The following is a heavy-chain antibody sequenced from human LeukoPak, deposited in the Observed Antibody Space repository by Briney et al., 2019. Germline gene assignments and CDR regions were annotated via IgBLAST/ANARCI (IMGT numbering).Heavy chain of an antibody. CDR1: GYTFTSYY. D-gene: IGHD2-2*01. V-gene: IGHV1-46*01. J-gene: IGHJ6*02. Sequence: ASVKVSCKASGYTFTSYYMHWVRQAPGQGLEWMGIINPSGGSTSYAQKFQGRVTMTRDTSTSTVYMELSSLRSEDTAVYYCARDGSQYQLLTYYYYYYGMDVWGQGTTVTVSS. CDR2: INPSGGST. CDR3: ARDGSQYQLLTYYYYYYGMDV.